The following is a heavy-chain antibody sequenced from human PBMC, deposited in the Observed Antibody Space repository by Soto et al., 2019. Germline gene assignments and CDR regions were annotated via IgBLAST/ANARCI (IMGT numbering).Heavy chain of an antibody. CDR2: LSHDGSNK. CDR3: AKENTFADY. J-gene: IGHJ4*02. CDR1: GFTLSSHG. Sequence: QVQLVESGGGVVQPGRSLRLSCAASGFTLSSHGMHWVRQAPGKGLEGVAVLSHDGSNKFYAVSVEGRFTISRDDSKNTLYLQMNSLRAEDTAMYYCAKENTFADYWGQGTLVTVSP. D-gene: IGHD2-2*02. V-gene: IGHV3-30*18.